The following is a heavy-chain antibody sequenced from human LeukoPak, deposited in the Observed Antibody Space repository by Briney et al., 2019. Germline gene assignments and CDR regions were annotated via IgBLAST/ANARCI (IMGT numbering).Heavy chain of an antibody. J-gene: IGHJ5*02. CDR1: GYAFTAYY. V-gene: IGHV1-2*02. Sequence: ASVKVSCKASGYAFTAYYMHWVRQAPGQGLEWMGWINPTSGGTNYAQEFQGRVTMTRDTSISTAYVELSRLTSDDTAVYYCARGAVAGTGWFDPWGQGTLVTVSS. D-gene: IGHD6-19*01. CDR2: INPTSGGT. CDR3: ARGAVAGTGWFDP.